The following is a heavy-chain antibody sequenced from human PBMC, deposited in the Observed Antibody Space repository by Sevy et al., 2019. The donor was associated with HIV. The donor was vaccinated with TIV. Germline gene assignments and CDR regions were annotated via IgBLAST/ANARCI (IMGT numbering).Heavy chain of an antibody. CDR1: GGTIVSSGPY. CDR3: AREAGGYDYDYGMDV. V-gene: IGHV4-39*02. CDR2: IYYNGHT. Sequence: SESLSLTCSVSGGTIVSSGPYCGWIRQTPGKGLEWIGSIYYNGHTHYNPSLNSRLTISIDTSKNQFSLNLSSVIAADAAIDFCAREAGGYDYDYGMDVWGQGTTVTVSS. D-gene: IGHD5-12*01. J-gene: IGHJ6*02.